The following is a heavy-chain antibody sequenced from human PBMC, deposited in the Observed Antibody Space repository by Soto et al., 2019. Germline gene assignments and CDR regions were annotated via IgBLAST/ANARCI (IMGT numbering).Heavy chain of an antibody. Sequence: QVQLVESGGGVVQPGRSLRLSCAASGFTFSSYGMHWVRQAPGKGLEWVAVIWYDGSNKYYADSVKGRFTISRDNSKNTLYLQMNSLRAEDTAVYYCAADQYYDFWSGYYTGMVRGGWFDPWGQGTLVTVSS. D-gene: IGHD3-3*01. CDR2: IWYDGSNK. CDR1: GFTFSSYG. J-gene: IGHJ5*02. V-gene: IGHV3-33*01. CDR3: AADQYYDFWSGYYTGMVRGGWFDP.